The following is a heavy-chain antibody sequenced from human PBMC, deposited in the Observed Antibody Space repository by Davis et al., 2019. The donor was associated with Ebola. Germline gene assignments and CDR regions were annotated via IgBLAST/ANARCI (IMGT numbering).Heavy chain of an antibody. J-gene: IGHJ5*02. V-gene: IGHV3-7*04. CDR2: IKQDGSEK. Sequence: GESLKISCAASEFTFSNYYMSWVRQAPGKGLEWVGKIKQDGSEKHYVDSVKGRFTISRDNAKNSVYLQMNSLRGEDTAVYYCAKDSGWQMSPWGQGTLVTVSS. D-gene: IGHD6-19*01. CDR3: AKDSGWQMSP. CDR1: EFTFSNYY.